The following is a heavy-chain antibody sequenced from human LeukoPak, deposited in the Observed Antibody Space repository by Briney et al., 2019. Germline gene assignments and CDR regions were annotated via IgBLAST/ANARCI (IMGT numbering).Heavy chain of an antibody. D-gene: IGHD3-9*01. CDR1: GFTFSSYA. J-gene: IGHJ4*02. V-gene: IGHV3-23*01. Sequence: GGSLRHSCVPPGFTFSSYAMTWVRPAPGKGPEWVAPISGRGSSTYYADSVRGRFTISRDNSKNTLFLQTNSLRAEDAAIYFCAKLMEPDPTDVDIFDYWGQGTLVTVSS. CDR2: ISGRGSST. CDR3: AKLMEPDPTDVDIFDY.